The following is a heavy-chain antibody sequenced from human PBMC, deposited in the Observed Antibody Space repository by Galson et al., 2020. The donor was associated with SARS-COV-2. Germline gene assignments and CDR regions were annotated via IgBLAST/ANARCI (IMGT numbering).Heavy chain of an antibody. CDR2: ISWNSGSI. Sequence: GGSLRLSCAASGFTFDDYAMHWVRQAPGKGLEWVSGISWNSGSIGYADSVKGRFTISRDNAKNSLYLQMNSLRAEDPALYYCAKLPHFSPDYDSSCHDAFDSWGQGTMVTVAS. J-gene: IGHJ3*02. CDR3: AKLPHFSPDYDSSCHDAFDS. D-gene: IGHD3-22*01. CDR1: GFTFDDYA. V-gene: IGHV3-9*01.